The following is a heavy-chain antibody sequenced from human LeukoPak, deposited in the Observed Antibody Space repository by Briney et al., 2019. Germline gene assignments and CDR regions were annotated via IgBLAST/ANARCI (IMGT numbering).Heavy chain of an antibody. V-gene: IGHV1-18*01. CDR2: ISPYNGNT. J-gene: IGHJ4*02. D-gene: IGHD2-2*01. CDR1: DYTVITYG. CDR3: ARGPSCSISSCYDDY. Sequence: ASVKVSCKASDYTVITYGIAWVRQAPGQGLEWMGWISPYNGNTNYAQKFQGRVTVTTDTATSTAYMELRSMRSDDTAVYYCARGPSCSISSCYDDYWGQGTLVTVSS.